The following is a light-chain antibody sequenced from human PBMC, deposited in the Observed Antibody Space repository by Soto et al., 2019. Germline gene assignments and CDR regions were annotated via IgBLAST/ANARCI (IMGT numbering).Light chain of an antibody. Sequence: DIQMTQSPSTLSASVGDRVTITCRASQSISTWLAWYQQKPGKAPKLLIYDASSLKSGVPSRFSGHGSGTDFTLTIRSLQPDDFATYYCQQYNSYTTFGQGTKLEI. V-gene: IGKV1-5*01. J-gene: IGKJ2*01. CDR3: QQYNSYTT. CDR1: QSISTW. CDR2: DAS.